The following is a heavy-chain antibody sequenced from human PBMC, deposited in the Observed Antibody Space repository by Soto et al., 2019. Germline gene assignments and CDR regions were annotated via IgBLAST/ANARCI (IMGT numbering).Heavy chain of an antibody. CDR2: ISSSSSYI. CDR3: ARVGTYYGSGSPYYSDY. J-gene: IGHJ4*02. CDR1: GFSFRSYS. Sequence: EVPLVESGGGLVKPGGSLRLSCAGSGFSFRSYSMNWVRQVPGKGLEWVSSISSSSSYINYADSMKGRFTISRDNAKNSLYLQMNSLRAEDTAVYYCARVGTYYGSGSPYYSDYWGQGTLVTVSS. V-gene: IGHV3-21*01. D-gene: IGHD3-10*01.